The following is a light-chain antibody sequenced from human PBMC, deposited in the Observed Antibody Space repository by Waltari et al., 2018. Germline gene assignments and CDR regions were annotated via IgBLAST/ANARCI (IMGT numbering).Light chain of an antibody. CDR1: SSNIGAAYP. CDR3: QSYDISLSGWV. Sequence: QSVLTQPPAVSGAPGPRVSIFCAGSSSNIGAAYPVNWYQQLPGTAPKLLIYGSINRPSGVPDRFSGSRSDTSASLAITGLQAEDEADYYCQSYDISLSGWVFGGGTKLTVL. V-gene: IGLV1-40*01. J-gene: IGLJ3*02. CDR2: GSI.